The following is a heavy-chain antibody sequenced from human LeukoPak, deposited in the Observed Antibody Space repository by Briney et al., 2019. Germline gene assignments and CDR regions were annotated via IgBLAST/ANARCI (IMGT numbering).Heavy chain of an antibody. CDR1: GFTFSSYS. J-gene: IGHJ4*02. CDR2: ISSSSSTI. V-gene: IGHV3-48*04. Sequence: GGSLRLSCAASGFTFSSYSMNWVRQAPGKGLEWVSYISSSSSTIYYADSVKGRFTISRDNAKNSLYLQMNSLRAEDTAVYYCARARRYCSSTSCYDCFDYWGQGTLVTVSS. D-gene: IGHD2-2*01. CDR3: ARARRYCSSTSCYDCFDY.